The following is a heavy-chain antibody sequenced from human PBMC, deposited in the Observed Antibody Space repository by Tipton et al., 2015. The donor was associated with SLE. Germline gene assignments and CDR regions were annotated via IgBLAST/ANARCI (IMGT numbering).Heavy chain of an antibody. V-gene: IGHV4-4*07. CDR1: GGSLSSYY. CDR3: AIYKPRNDVFDI. Sequence: TLSLTCTVSGGSLSSYYWSWIRQPAGKGLEWIGRIYASGSTEYNPSLKSRVTISVDPSKNQFSLRLTSLTAADTAVYYCAIYKPRNDVFDIWGQGTWVTVSS. CDR2: IYASGST. J-gene: IGHJ3*02. D-gene: IGHD1-1*01.